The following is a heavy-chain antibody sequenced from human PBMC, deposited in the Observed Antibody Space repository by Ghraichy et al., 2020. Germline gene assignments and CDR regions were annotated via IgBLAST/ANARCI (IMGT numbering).Heavy chain of an antibody. CDR2: IYSGGST. Sequence: SCAASGFTVSSNYMSWVRQAPGKGLEWVSVIYSGGSTYYADSVKGRFTISRDNSKNTVFLQMNSLRAEDSAVYYCARHGATGYYYFGYWGQGTLVTVSS. J-gene: IGHJ4*02. CDR1: GFTVSSNY. D-gene: IGHD3-9*01. V-gene: IGHV3-53*01. CDR3: ARHGATGYYYFGY.